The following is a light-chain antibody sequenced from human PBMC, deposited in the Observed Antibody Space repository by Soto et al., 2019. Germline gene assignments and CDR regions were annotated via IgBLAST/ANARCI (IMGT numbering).Light chain of an antibody. Sequence: DIQMTQSPSTLSASVGDRVTITCRASQSINGWLAWYQQRPGQAPNLLIYKASTLESGVPSRFSGSGYGTAGNLNVSSLQADDGETYYGHQYHHFPRTFGQGTKVDTK. V-gene: IGKV1-5*03. CDR1: QSINGW. CDR2: KAS. J-gene: IGKJ1*01. CDR3: HQYHHFPRT.